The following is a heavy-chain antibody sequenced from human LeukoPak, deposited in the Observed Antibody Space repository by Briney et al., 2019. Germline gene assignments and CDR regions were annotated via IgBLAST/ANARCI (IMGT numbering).Heavy chain of an antibody. CDR3: TRVTYYYDNSGYFHFDS. CDR1: GFTFGDYA. D-gene: IGHD3-22*01. J-gene: IGHJ4*02. Sequence: GSLRLSCTTSGFTFGDYAMSWVRQAPGKGLEWVSFIRRKAHGGTTEYAASVKGRFSSSRDDSKGIAYLQMNSLKTEDTAVYFCTRVTYYYDNSGYFHFDSWGQGSLVTVSS. CDR2: IRRKAHGGTT. V-gene: IGHV3-49*04.